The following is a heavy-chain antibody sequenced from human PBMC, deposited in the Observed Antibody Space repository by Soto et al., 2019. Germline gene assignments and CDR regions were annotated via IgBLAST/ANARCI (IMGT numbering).Heavy chain of an antibody. CDR3: ARAPRGYSGYDSGPTDFDP. Sequence: GGSLRLSCAASGFTFSSYSMNWVRQAPGKGLEWVSSISSSSSYIYYADSVKGRFTISRDNAKNSLYLQMNSLRAEDTAVYYCARAPRGYSGYDSGPTDFDPWGQGTLVTVSS. J-gene: IGHJ5*02. D-gene: IGHD5-12*01. CDR1: GFTFSSYS. V-gene: IGHV3-21*01. CDR2: ISSSSSYI.